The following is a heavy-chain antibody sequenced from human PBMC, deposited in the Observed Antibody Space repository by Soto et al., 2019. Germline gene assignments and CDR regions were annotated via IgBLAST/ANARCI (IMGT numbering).Heavy chain of an antibody. Sequence: GVSLRLSCAASGFTFGTYAMSWVRQAPGKGLEWVSTISDSGASTYYAASVKGRFTISRDNSKNTLYLLMNSLSAEDTAPYYFAKVHCSGTYYNFPGYWGKGSLVTVSS. D-gene: IGHD3-10*02. CDR3: AKVHCSGTYYNFPGY. CDR2: ISDSGAST. J-gene: IGHJ4*02. CDR1: GFTFGTYA. V-gene: IGHV3-23*01.